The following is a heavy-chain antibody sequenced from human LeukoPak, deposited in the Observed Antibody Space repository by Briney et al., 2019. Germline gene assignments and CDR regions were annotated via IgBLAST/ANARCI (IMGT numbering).Heavy chain of an antibody. D-gene: IGHD3-10*01. CDR3: AKGVGGGYYYGSGSRNWFDP. J-gene: IGHJ5*02. CDR2: ISYDGSNK. CDR1: GFTFSSYG. Sequence: GRSLRLSCAASGFTFSSYGMHWVRQAPGKGLEWVAVISYDGSNKYYADSVKGRFTISRDNSKNTLYLQMNSLRAEDTAVYYCAKGVGGGYYYGSGSRNWFDPWGQGTLVTVSS. V-gene: IGHV3-30*18.